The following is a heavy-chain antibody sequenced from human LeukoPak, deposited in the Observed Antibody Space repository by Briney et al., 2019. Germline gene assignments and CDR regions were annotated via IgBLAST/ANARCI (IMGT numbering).Heavy chain of an antibody. J-gene: IGHJ3*02. D-gene: IGHD3-3*01. CDR2: IYYSGST. CDR3: ARGGSGYYNDAFDI. V-gene: IGHV4-59*01. CDR1: GGSISSYY. Sequence: PSETLSLTCTVSGGSISSYYWSWIRQPPGKGLEWIGNIYYSGSTNYNPSLKSRVTISVDTSKNQFSLKLSSVTAADTAVYYCARGGSGYYNDAFDIWGQGTMVTVSS.